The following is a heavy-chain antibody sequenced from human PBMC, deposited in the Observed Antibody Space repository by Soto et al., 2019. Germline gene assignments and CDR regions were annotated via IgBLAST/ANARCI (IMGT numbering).Heavy chain of an antibody. J-gene: IGHJ4*02. V-gene: IGHV4-39*01. D-gene: IGHD3-9*01. Sequence: SETLSLTCSVSGDSMSGSPYFWGWIRQPPGKGLEWIGHISYTGTAYYNSSLRSRVTLSVETSKNQFSLNLNSVTTADAAVNYCARRRETGQPYFDYWGLGTLVTVSS. CDR1: GDSMSGSPYF. CDR2: ISYTGTA. CDR3: ARRRETGQPYFDY.